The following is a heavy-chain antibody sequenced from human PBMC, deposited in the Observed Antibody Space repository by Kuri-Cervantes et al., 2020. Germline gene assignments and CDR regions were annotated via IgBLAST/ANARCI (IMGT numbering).Heavy chain of an antibody. CDR3: ARQLGRYYDFWSGYYNTETKYYFDY. CDR1: GYTFTGYY. V-gene: IGHV1-2*02. CDR2: INPNSGGT. J-gene: IGHJ4*02. D-gene: IGHD3-3*01. Sequence: ASVKVSCKASGYTFTGYYMHWVRQAPGQGLEWMGWINPNSGGTDYAQKFQGRVTMTRDTSISTAYMELSRLRSDDTAVYYCARQLGRYYDFWSGYYNTETKYYFDYWGQGTLVTVSS.